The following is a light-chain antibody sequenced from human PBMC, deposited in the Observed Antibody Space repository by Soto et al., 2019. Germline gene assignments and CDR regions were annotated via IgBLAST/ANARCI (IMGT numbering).Light chain of an antibody. CDR2: KAS. J-gene: IGKJ1*01. Sequence: DIQMTQSPSTLSASVGARVTITCRASQSISSWLAWYQQKPGKAPKLLIYKASSLESGVPSRFSGSGSGTAFSLTIGSLQPDDFATYYCQQYNSYAWTFGHGTKVEIK. CDR1: QSISSW. CDR3: QQYNSYAWT. V-gene: IGKV1-5*03.